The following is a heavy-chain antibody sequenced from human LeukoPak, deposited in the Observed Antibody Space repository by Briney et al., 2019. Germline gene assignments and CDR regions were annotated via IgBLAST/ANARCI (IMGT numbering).Heavy chain of an antibody. CDR1: GGSFSGYY. J-gene: IGHJ6*03. Sequence: SETLSLTCAVYGGSFSGYYWSWIRQPPGKGLEWIGEINYSGSTNYNPSLKSRVTISVDTSKNQFSLKLSSVAAADTAVYYCARGPTHAYCGGDCYSFPYYYYYMDVWGKGTTVTVSS. V-gene: IGHV4-34*01. D-gene: IGHD2-21*02. CDR3: ARGPTHAYCGGDCYSFPYYYYYMDV. CDR2: INYSGST.